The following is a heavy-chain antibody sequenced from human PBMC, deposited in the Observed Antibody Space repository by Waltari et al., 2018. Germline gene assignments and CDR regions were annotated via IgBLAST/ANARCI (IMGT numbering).Heavy chain of an antibody. CDR3: TRDLDVGGSFYFGMDV. CDR2: ISASSTYI. D-gene: IGHD2-15*01. CDR1: GFTFSIYN. J-gene: IGHJ6*02. V-gene: IGHV3-21*01. Sequence: EVQLVESGGGLVKPGGSLRLSCAASGFTFSIYNMNWVRQAPGKGLEWVSSISASSTYIYYADSMKGRFTISRDNARNSLDLEMTGLRVEDTAVYYCTRDLDVGGSFYFGMDVWGQGTTVIVSS.